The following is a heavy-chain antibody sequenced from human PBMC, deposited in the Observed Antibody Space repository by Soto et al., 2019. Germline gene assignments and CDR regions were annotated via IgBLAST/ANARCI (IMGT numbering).Heavy chain of an antibody. D-gene: IGHD3-10*01. CDR2: IKSENEGGTT. CDR3: TTNRLWLGEKVYYFDD. Sequence: GGSLRLSCAASGFTFTNAWMSWVRQAPGKGLEWVGRIKSENEGGTTDYSAPVKDRFTISRDASKNALFLHMDGLKSEDTAVYYCTTNRLWLGEKVYYFDDWGQGIAVTVSS. V-gene: IGHV3-15*01. CDR1: GFTFTNAW. J-gene: IGHJ4*02.